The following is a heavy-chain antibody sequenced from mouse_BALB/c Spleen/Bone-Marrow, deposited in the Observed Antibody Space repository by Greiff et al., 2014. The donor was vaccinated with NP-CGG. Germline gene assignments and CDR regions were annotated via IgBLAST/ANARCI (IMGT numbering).Heavy chain of an antibody. CDR3: ARFGRYYFDY. CDR1: GYAFTNYL. V-gene: IGHV1-54*01. J-gene: IGHJ2*01. Sequence: VQLQQSGAELVRPGTAVNVSCKASGYAFTNYLIEWVKQRPGQGLEWIGVINPGSGGANYNEKFKGKATLTADKSSSTAYMQLSSLTSDDPAVHFCARFGRYYFDYWGQGTTLTVSS. CDR2: INPGSGGA.